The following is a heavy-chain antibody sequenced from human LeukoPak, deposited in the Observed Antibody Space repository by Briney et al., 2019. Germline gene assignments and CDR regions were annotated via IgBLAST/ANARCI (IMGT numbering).Heavy chain of an antibody. V-gene: IGHV3-30*18. CDR2: ISYDGSNK. CDR3: AKGGAAAPYGMDV. J-gene: IGHJ6*02. Sequence: GRSLRLSCAASGFTFSSYGMHWVRQAPGKGLEWVAVISYDGSNKYYADSVKGRFTISRDNSKNTLYLQMNSLRAEDTAVYYCAKGGAAAPYGMDVWGQGTTVTVSS. CDR1: GFTFSSYG. D-gene: IGHD6-13*01.